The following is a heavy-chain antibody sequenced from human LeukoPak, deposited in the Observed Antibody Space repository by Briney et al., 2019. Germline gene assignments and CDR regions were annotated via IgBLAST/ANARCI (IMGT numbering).Heavy chain of an antibody. CDR3: ARVDTAMVDFDY. CDR2: INPNSGCT. J-gene: IGHJ4*02. V-gene: IGHV1-2*02. CDR1: GYTFTGYY. Sequence: ASVKVSCKASGYTFTGYYMHWVRQAPGQGLEWMGWINPNSGCTNYAQKFQGRVTMTRDTSISTAYMELSRLRSDDTAVYYCARVDTAMVDFDYWGQGTLVTVSS. D-gene: IGHD5-18*01.